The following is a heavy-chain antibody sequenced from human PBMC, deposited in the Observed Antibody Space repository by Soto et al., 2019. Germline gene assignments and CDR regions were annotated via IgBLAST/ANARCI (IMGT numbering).Heavy chain of an antibody. CDR2: IYYSGTT. CDR3: ARYSGTYYVY. J-gene: IGHJ4*02. CDR1: GGSISSGDYY. V-gene: IGHV4-61*08. Sequence: PSETLSLTCTVSGGSISSGDYYWSWIRQPPGKGLEWIGYIYYSGTTNYNPSLKSRVTISVDTSKNQFSLKLTSVTAADTAVYYCARYSGTYYVYWGQGTLVTVSS. D-gene: IGHD1-26*01.